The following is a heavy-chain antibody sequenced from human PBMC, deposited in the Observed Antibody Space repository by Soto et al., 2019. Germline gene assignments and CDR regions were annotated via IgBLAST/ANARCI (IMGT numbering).Heavy chain of an antibody. V-gene: IGHV3-23*01. D-gene: IGHD6-19*01. CDR2: ISGSGGST. J-gene: IGHJ5*02. CDR3: AKDSAAVAGTGFHP. CDR1: AFTFSNYA. Sequence: GXSLRLSCAASAFTFSNYAISWVGQAPGKGLEWVSAISGSGGSTYYADSVKGRFTISRDNSKNTLYLQMNSLRAEDTAVYYCAKDSAAVAGTGFHPWGQGTLVTVS.